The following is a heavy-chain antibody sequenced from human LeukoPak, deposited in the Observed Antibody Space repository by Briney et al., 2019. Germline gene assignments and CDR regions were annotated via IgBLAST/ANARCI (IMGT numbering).Heavy chain of an antibody. V-gene: IGHV3-30*04. Sequence: PGGSLRLSCAASGLTFSSYAMHWVRQAPGKGLEWVAVISYDGSNKYYADSVKGRFTISRDNSKNTLYLQMNSLRAEDTAVYYCARDAVGAFDIWGQGTMVTVSS. D-gene: IGHD6-19*01. CDR3: ARDAVGAFDI. J-gene: IGHJ3*02. CDR2: ISYDGSNK. CDR1: GLTFSSYA.